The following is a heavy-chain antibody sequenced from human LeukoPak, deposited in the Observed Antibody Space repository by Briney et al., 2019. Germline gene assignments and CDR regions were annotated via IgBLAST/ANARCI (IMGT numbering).Heavy chain of an antibody. CDR1: GFIFNEYS. V-gene: IGHV3-48*04. CDR2: ISSRSSTI. Sequence: PGGSLRLSCVGSGFIFNEYSLNWVRQAPGKGPEWVSYISSRSSTIYYADSVKGRFTISRDNAKNSLYLQMNSLRAEDTAVYYCASAYDSSGQGAFDIWGQGTMVTVSS. D-gene: IGHD3-22*01. CDR3: ASAYDSSGQGAFDI. J-gene: IGHJ3*02.